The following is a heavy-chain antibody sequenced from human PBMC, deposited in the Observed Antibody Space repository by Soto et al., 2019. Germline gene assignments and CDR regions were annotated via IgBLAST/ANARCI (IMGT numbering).Heavy chain of an antibody. V-gene: IGHV3-53*01. CDR1: GFPVNTNY. J-gene: IGHJ6*02. D-gene: IGHD6-13*01. CDR3: ARERPKSSREYFYGMDI. CDR2: IYSGGST. Sequence: GGSLRLSCAASGFPVNTNYMNWVRQAPGKGLEWVSVIYSGGSTYYADPVEGRFTISRDNSKNTVFLQMTTLRAEDTAVYFCARERPKSSREYFYGMDIWGQGTTVTVSS.